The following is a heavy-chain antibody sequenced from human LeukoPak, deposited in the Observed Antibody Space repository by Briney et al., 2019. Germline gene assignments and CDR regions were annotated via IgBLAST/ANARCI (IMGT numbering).Heavy chain of an antibody. CDR1: GFTFSSNS. V-gene: IGHV3-7*01. CDR2: IKQDGSEK. J-gene: IGHJ6*02. CDR3: ARVISYYGMDV. Sequence: GGSLRLSCAASGFTFSSNSMNWVRQAPGKGLEWVANIKQDGSEKYYVDSVKGRFTISRDNAKNSLYLQMNSLRAEDTAVYYCARVISYYGMDVWGQGTTVTVSS.